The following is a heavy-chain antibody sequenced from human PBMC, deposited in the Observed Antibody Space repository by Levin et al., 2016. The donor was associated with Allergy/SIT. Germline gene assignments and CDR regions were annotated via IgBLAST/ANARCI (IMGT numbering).Heavy chain of an antibody. V-gene: IGHV3-7*03. CDR1: EFTFSTSW. J-gene: IGHJ4*02. CDR3: AKTLTSFVVVPARPFDY. Sequence: GGSLRLSCAASEFTFSTSWMGWVRQTPGKGLEWVANIRQDGSEIYYVDSVKGRFTISRDNSKNTQYLQMNSLRAEDTAVYYCAKTLTSFVVVPARPFDYWGQGTLVTVSS. CDR2: IRQDGSEI. D-gene: IGHD2-2*01.